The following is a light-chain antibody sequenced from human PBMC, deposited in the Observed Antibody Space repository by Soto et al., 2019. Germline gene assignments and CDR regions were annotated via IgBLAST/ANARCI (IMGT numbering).Light chain of an antibody. CDR3: SSYAGSNNLGV. CDR1: SSDIGGYNY. J-gene: IGLJ3*02. V-gene: IGLV2-8*01. CDR2: EVS. Sequence: QSALTQPPSASGSPGQSVTISCTGTSSDIGGYNYVSWYQQHPGKAPKVMIYEVSKRPSGVPDRFSGSKSGNTASLTVSGLQPEDEVDYYCSSYAGSNNLGVFGGGTKLTVL.